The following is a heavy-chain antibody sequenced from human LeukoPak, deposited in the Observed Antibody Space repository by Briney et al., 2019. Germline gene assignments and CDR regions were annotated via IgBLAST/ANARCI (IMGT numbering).Heavy chain of an antibody. D-gene: IGHD3-22*01. CDR2: VSSSGSTI. Sequence: GGSLRLSCAASGFTFSDYYMSWIRQAPGKGLEWVSYVSSSGSTIYYADSVKGRFTISRDNAKNSLYLQMNSLRAEDTAVYYCARDGYYYDSSGYYSINGMDVWGQGTTVTVSS. CDR3: ARDGYYYDSSGYYSINGMDV. J-gene: IGHJ6*02. CDR1: GFTFSDYY. V-gene: IGHV3-11*04.